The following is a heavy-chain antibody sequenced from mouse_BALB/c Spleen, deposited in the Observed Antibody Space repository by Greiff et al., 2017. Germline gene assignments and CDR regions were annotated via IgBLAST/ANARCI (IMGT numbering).Heavy chain of an antibody. V-gene: IGHV1-80*01. CDR3: ARSGYYYAMDY. CDR1: GYAFSSYW. CDR2: IYPGDGDT. Sequence: VKLQESGAELVRPGSSVKISCKASGYAFSSYWMNWVKQRPGQGLEWIGQIYPGDGDTNYNGKFKGKATLTADKSSSTAYMQLSSLTSEDSAVYFCARSGYYYAMDYWGQGTSVTVSA. J-gene: IGHJ4*01. D-gene: IGHD3-1*01.